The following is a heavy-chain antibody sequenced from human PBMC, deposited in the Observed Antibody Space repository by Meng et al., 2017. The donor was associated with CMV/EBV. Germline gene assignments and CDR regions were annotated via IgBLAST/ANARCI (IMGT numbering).Heavy chain of an antibody. Sequence: GGSLRLSCAAPGFTFSSYWMHWVRQAPGKGLVWVSRINSDGSSTSYADSVKGRFTISRDNAKNTLYLQMNSLRAEDTAVYYCARSGVTYCSSTSCLGGMDVWGQGTTVTVSS. D-gene: IGHD2-2*01. CDR1: GFTFSSYW. V-gene: IGHV3-74*01. CDR2: INSDGSST. J-gene: IGHJ6*02. CDR3: ARSGVTYCSSTSCLGGMDV.